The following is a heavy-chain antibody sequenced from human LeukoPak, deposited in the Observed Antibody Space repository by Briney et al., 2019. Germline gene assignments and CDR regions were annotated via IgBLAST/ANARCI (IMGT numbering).Heavy chain of an antibody. CDR1: GFTFSSYG. D-gene: IGHD5-12*01. Sequence: GGSVRLSCAASGFTFSSYGMHWVRQAPGKGLEWVSAISGSGGSTYYADSVKGRFTISRDNSKNTLYLEMNSLRAEDTAVYYCAKGRSGYDHYYSHYRGQGTLVTVSS. V-gene: IGHV3-23*01. CDR2: ISGSGGST. CDR3: AKGRSGYDHYYSHY. J-gene: IGHJ4*02.